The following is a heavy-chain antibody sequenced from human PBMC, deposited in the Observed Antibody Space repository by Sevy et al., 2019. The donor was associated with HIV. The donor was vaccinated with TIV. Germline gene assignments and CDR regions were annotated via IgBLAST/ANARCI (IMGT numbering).Heavy chain of an antibody. CDR2: ITHSGST. Sequence: SETLSLTCAVYDGSFSDYYWTWIRQPPGQGLEWIGEITHSGSTSSNPSLRSRVTLSVDTSKKQFSLKLSSVTAADTAIYYCARGTVEEGIVTSISYYLDQWGQGTLVTVSS. CDR1: DGSFSDYY. D-gene: IGHD1-26*01. V-gene: IGHV4-34*01. CDR3: ARGTVEEGIVTSISYYLDQ. J-gene: IGHJ4*02.